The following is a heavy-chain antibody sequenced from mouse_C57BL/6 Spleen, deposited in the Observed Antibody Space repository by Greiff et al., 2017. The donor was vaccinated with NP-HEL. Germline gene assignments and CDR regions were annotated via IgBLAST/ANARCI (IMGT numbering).Heavy chain of an antibody. CDR2: IDPEDGDT. J-gene: IGHJ2*01. V-gene: IGHV14-1*01. Sequence: EVKLQESGAELVRPGASVKLSCTASGFNIKDYYMHWVKQRPEQGLEWIGRIDPEDGDTEYAPKFQGKATMTADTSSNTAYLQLSSLTSEDTAVYYCTTIYYYGSSPYYFDYWGQGTTLTVSS. CDR1: GFNIKDYY. D-gene: IGHD1-1*01. CDR3: TTIYYYGSSPYYFDY.